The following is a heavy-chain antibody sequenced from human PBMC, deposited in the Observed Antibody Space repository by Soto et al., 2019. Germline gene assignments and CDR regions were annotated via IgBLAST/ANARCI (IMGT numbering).Heavy chain of an antibody. CDR2: ISSNGGST. D-gene: IGHD3-10*01. V-gene: IGHV3-64D*08. J-gene: IGHJ6*02. Sequence: GGSLRLSCSASGFTFSSYAMHWVRQAPGKGLEYVSAISSNGGSTYYADSVKGRFTISRDNSKNTLYLQMSSLRAEDTAVYYCLKDWGVRGVIITYWYYYYGMDVWGQGTTVTVSS. CDR1: GFTFSSYA. CDR3: LKDWGVRGVIITYWYYYYGMDV.